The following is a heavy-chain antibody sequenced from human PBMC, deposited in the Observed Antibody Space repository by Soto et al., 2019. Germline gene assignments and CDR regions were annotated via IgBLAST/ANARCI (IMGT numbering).Heavy chain of an antibody. V-gene: IGHV3-30-3*01. J-gene: IGHJ6*02. CDR2: ISYDGSNK. CDR3: ARDISHCSSTSCYGNYGMDV. Sequence: QVQLVESGGGVVQPGRSLRLSCAASGFTFSSYAMHWVRQAPGKGLEWVAVISYDGSNKYYADSVKGRFTISRDNSKNTLYLQMNSLRAEDTAVYYCARDISHCSSTSCYGNYGMDVWGQGTTVTVSS. CDR1: GFTFSSYA. D-gene: IGHD2-2*01.